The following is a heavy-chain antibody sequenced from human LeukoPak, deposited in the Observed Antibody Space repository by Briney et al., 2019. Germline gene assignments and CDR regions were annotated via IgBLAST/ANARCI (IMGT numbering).Heavy chain of an antibody. CDR2: INSDGSST. CDR3: ARAFLGTRNAFDI. CDR1: GFTFSSYW. Sequence: PGGSLRLSCAASGFTFSSYWMHWVRQAPGKGLVWVSRINSDGSSTSYADSVKGRFTISRDNAKNTLYLQMNSLRAEDTAVYYCARAFLGTRNAFDIWGQGTMVTVSS. J-gene: IGHJ3*02. D-gene: IGHD1-14*01. V-gene: IGHV3-74*01.